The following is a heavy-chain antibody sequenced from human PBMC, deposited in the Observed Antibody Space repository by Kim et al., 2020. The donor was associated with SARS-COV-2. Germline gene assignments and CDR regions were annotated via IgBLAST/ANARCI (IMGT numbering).Heavy chain of an antibody. Sequence: SETLSLTCTVSGGSISSSSYYWGWIRQPPGKGLEWIGSIYYSGSTYYNPSLKSRVTISVDTSKNQFSLKLSSVTAADTAVYYCARHGGFLDYGSPWGQGTLVTVSS. D-gene: IGHD3-10*01. CDR2: IYYSGST. CDR1: GGSISSSSYY. CDR3: ARHGGFLDYGSP. V-gene: IGHV4-39*01. J-gene: IGHJ5*02.